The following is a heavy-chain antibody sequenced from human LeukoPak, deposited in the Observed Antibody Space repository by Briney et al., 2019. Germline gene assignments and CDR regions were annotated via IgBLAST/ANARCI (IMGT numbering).Heavy chain of an antibody. V-gene: IGHV4-39*01. J-gene: IGHJ3*02. CDR2: IYYSGST. CDR3: ARLPHTAMAPMDDDLDI. D-gene: IGHD5-18*01. Sequence: KPSETLSLTCTVSGGSISSSSYYWGWIRQPPGKGLEWVGNIYYSGSTYYNPSLKSRVTISVDTSKNQFSLTLTSVTAADTSVYYCARLPHTAMAPMDDDLDIWGQGTMVTVSS. CDR1: GGSISSSSYY.